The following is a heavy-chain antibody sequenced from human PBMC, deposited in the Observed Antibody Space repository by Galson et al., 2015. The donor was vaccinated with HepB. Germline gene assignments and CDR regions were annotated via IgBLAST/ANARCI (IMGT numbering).Heavy chain of an antibody. CDR2: ISSSSSTI. D-gene: IGHD3-22*01. J-gene: IGHJ4*02. V-gene: IGHV3-48*02. CDR1: GFTFSSYS. Sequence: SLRLSCAASGFTFSSYSMNWVRQAPGKGLEWVSYISSSSSTIYYADSVKGRFTISRDNAKNSLCLQMNSLRDEDTAVYYCARSLSGYHDYWGQGTLVTVSS. CDR3: ARSLSGYHDY.